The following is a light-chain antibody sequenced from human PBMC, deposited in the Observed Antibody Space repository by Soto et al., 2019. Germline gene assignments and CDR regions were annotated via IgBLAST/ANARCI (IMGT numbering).Light chain of an antibody. CDR1: QSVFNNN. Sequence: EIVLPQSPGTLSLSPGERATLSCRARQSVFNNNFAWYQQKPGQAPRLLMFGASSRATGIPNRFSGSGSGTDVTLTISRLEPEVLAICHCLQDVVLPRTFGQETKLQI. CDR3: LQDVVLPRT. V-gene: IGKV3-20*01. CDR2: GAS. J-gene: IGKJ2*01.